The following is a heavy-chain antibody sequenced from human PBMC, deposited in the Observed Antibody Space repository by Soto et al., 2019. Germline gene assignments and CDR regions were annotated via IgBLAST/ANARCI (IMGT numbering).Heavy chain of an antibody. CDR3: ARAEGYSSTWGLIDP. CDR2: TYYSGTT. J-gene: IGHJ5*02. CDR1: GGSISSGYYY. Sequence: QVQLQESGPGLVKPSQTLSLTCTVSGGSISSGYYYWSWIRQHPGKGLEWIGYTYYSGTTYYNPSPKSRVTISADTSKNQGSLKLTSVTAAVTAVYYCARAEGYSSTWGLIDPWGQGTVVTVSS. D-gene: IGHD6-13*01. V-gene: IGHV4-31*03.